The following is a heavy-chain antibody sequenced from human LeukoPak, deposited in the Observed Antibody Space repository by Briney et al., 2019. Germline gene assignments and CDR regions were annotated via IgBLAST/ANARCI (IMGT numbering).Heavy chain of an antibody. CDR1: GYTFTGYY. J-gene: IGHJ4*02. CDR2: ISAYNGNT. D-gene: IGHD2-2*01. Sequence: GASVKVSCKASGYTFTGYYMHWVRQAPGQGLEWMGWISAYNGNTNYAQKLQGRVTMTTDTSTSTAYMELRSLRSDDTAVYYCASSRGSFDYWGQGTLVTVSS. V-gene: IGHV1-18*04. CDR3: ASSRGSFDY.